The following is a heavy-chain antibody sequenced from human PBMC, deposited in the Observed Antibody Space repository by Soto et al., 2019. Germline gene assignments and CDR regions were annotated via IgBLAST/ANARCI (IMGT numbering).Heavy chain of an antibody. J-gene: IGHJ4*02. D-gene: IGHD3-9*01. Sequence: EVQLVESGGGFVQPGESVRLSCAASGFTFSLSAMSWVRQAPGRGLEWVSSISGGGSSTDYAESVKGRFTISRDNSKNTVHLQMNSLRAEDTAVYYCARGPEYDILTGCDFWGLGALVTVSS. V-gene: IGHV3-23*04. CDR3: ARGPEYDILTGCDF. CDR1: GFTFSLSA. CDR2: ISGGGSST.